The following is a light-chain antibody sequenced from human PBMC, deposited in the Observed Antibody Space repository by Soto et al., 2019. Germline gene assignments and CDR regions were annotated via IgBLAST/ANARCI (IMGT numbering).Light chain of an antibody. V-gene: IGKV1-5*01. Sequence: DIQMTQSPSTLSASIGDRVTKTCRASQSISRWVAWYQQKPGKAPELLINHASRLESGVPSRFSGSGSGSEFTLTISSLQPDDFATYYCQHYNSYPLTFGGGTKVDIK. CDR2: HAS. CDR1: QSISRW. J-gene: IGKJ4*01. CDR3: QHYNSYPLT.